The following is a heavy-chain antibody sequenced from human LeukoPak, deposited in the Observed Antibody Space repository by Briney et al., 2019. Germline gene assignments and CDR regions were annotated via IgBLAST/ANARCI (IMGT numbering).Heavy chain of an antibody. J-gene: IGHJ4*02. CDR3: AKESGKFDY. CDR2: ISGDGVST. CDR1: GLPIADFA. V-gene: IGHV3-43*02. Sequence: PGGSLRLSCVASGLPIADFAMHWVRQAPGKGLEWVSLISGDGVSTFYADSVKGRFSISRDNSKNSLHLEMNSLRTEDAAMYYCAKESGKFDYWGQGTLVAVSS.